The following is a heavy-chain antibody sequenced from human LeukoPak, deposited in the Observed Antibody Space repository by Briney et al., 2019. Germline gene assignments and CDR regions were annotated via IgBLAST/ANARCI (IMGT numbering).Heavy chain of an antibody. V-gene: IGHV1-8*01. CDR2: MNPNSGNT. Sequence: ASVKVSCKASGYTFTSYDINWVRQATGQGLEWMGWMNPNSGNTGYAQKFQGRVTMTRNTSISTAYMELSSLRSEDTAVYYCASAYCSSTSCYKGTDDAFDIWGQGTMVTVSS. D-gene: IGHD2-2*02. CDR3: ASAYCSSTSCYKGTDDAFDI. CDR1: GYTFTSYD. J-gene: IGHJ3*02.